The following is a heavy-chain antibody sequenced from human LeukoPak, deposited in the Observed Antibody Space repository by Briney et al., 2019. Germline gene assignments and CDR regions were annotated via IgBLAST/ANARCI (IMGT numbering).Heavy chain of an antibody. CDR2: IRSKANSYAT. D-gene: IGHD3-22*01. CDR1: GFTFSGSA. J-gene: IGHJ4*02. V-gene: IGHV3-73*01. Sequence: PGGSLRLSCAASGFTFSGSAMHWVRQASGRGLEWVGRIRSKANSYATAYAASVKGRFTISRDDSKNTAYLQMNSLKTEDTAVYFCTRQTPDYYDSCVTPNWGQGTLVTVSS. CDR3: TRQTPDYYDSCVTPN.